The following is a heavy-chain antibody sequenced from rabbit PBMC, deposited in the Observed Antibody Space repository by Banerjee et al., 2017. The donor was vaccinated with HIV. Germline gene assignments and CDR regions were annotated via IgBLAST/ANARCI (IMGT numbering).Heavy chain of an antibody. CDR2: IDTGSSGNT. D-gene: IGHD4-1*01. V-gene: IGHV1S45*01. CDR3: ARDINTNGWGDFEL. CDR1: GFSFSSGCD. J-gene: IGHJ6*01. Sequence: QEQLVESGGGLVQPEGSLTLTCTASGFSFSSGCDMCWVRQAPGKGLEWIGCIDTGSSGNTFYASWAKGRFTISKTPSTTVTLQMTSLTAADTATYFCARDINTNGWGDFELWGPGTLVTVS.